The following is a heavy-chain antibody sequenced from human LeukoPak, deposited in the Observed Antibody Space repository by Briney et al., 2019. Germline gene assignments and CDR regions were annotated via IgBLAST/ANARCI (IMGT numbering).Heavy chain of an antibody. CDR2: ISSGGSTI. Sequence: GGSLRLSCAASGFTFSDYYMSWIRQAPGKGLEWVSDISSGGSTIYYADSVKGRFTISRDNAKNSLYLQMNSLRAEDTAVYYCARGAGYYYYYYMDVWVKGTTVTVSS. D-gene: IGHD6-13*01. V-gene: IGHV3-11*04. J-gene: IGHJ6*03. CDR1: GFTFSDYY. CDR3: ARGAGYYYYYYMDV.